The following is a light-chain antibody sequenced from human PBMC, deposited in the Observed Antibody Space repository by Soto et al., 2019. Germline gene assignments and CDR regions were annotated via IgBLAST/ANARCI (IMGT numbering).Light chain of an antibody. CDR2: LNSDGSH. V-gene: IGLV4-69*01. CDR1: SGHSNYA. CDR3: QICGSGIVV. Sequence: QLVLTQSPSASASLGASVKLTCTLSSGHSNYAIAWHQQQSEKGPRYLMKLNSDGSHSKGDGIPDRCSGSSSGAERYLTISSLQYEDEADYFCQICGSGIVVFGGGTKLTVL. J-gene: IGLJ2*01.